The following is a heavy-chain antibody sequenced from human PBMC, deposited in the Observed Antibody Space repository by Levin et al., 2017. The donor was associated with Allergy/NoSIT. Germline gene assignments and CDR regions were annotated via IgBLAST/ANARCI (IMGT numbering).Heavy chain of an antibody. V-gene: IGHV1-8*01. D-gene: IGHD3-10*01. J-gene: IGHJ5*02. CDR2: MNPNSGNT. CDR3: ARGLIVLWFGEGWFDP. Sequence: GESLKISCKASGYTFTSYDINWVRQATGQGLEWMGWMNPNSGNTGYAQKFQGRVTMTRNTSISTAYMELSSLRSEDTAVYYCARGLIVLWFGEGWFDPWGQGTLVTVSS. CDR1: GYTFTSYD.